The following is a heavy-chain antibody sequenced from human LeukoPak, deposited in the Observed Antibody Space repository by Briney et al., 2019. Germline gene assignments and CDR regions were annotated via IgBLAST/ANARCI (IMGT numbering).Heavy chain of an antibody. CDR3: ARTWNDGWFDP. CDR2: IYYGGST. J-gene: IGHJ5*02. Sequence: SETLSLTCTVSGGSISSYYWSWIRQPPGKGLEWIGYIYYGGSTNYNPSLKSRVTISVDTSKNQFSPKLSSVTAADTAVYYCARTWNDGWFDPWGQGTLVTVSS. CDR1: GGSISSYY. D-gene: IGHD1-1*01. V-gene: IGHV4-59*01.